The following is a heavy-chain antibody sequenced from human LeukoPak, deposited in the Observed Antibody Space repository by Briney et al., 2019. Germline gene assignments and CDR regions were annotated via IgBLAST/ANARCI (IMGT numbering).Heavy chain of an antibody. V-gene: IGHV4-4*09. CDR3: ARMGGYSGYATH. D-gene: IGHD5-12*01. Sequence: KTSETLSLTCTVSGGSISSYYWSWIRQPPGKGLEWIGYIYTSGSTNYNPSLKSGVTISVDTSKNQFSLNLSSVTAADTAVYYCARMGGYSGYATHWGQGTLVTVSS. J-gene: IGHJ4*02. CDR2: IYTSGST. CDR1: GGSISSYY.